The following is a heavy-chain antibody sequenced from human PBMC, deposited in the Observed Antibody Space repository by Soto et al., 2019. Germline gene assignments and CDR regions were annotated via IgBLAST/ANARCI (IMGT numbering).Heavy chain of an antibody. J-gene: IGHJ4*02. CDR3: ARDPCIIRCPDY. CDR1: GYTFPTSA. V-gene: IGHV1-3*01. CDR2: INAGNGNT. D-gene: IGHD2-15*01. Sequence: QVQRVQSGAEVKKPGASVKVSCKASGYTFPTSAMHWVRQAPGQRFEWMGWINAGNGNTKYSKKFQGRVTITTDTSASTAYMELSSLRSEDTAVYYCARDPCIIRCPDYWGKGTLVTVSP.